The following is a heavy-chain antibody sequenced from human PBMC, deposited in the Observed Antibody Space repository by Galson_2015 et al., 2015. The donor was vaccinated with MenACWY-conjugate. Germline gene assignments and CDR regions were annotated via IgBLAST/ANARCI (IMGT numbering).Heavy chain of an antibody. Sequence: SLRLSCAASGFTFSRYGMHWVRQAPGKGLEWVAVIWIDGSKNFYADSVKGRFTIFRDNSKSALYLQMDSLRAEDTAVYYCAKADGEYDHVNGQLRGWLDPWGQGTLVTVSS. D-gene: IGHD2/OR15-2a*01. CDR1: GFTFSRYG. CDR2: IWIDGSKN. CDR3: AKADGEYDHVNGQLRGWLDP. V-gene: IGHV3-33*06. J-gene: IGHJ5*02.